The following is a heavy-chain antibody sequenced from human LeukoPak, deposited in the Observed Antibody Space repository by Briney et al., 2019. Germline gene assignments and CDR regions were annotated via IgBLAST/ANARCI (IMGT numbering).Heavy chain of an antibody. CDR1: GYTFSSYW. J-gene: IGHJ4*02. CDR2: IYPDDSDT. CDR3: ARVDYSDRGIDY. Sequence: GESLKISCKASGYTFSSYWIGWVRQPPGKGLEWMGAIYPDDSDTRYSPPFQGQVTISVDKSISSAHLQWRSLKASDTGIYYCARVDYSDRGIDYWGRGTPVTVSS. D-gene: IGHD4/OR15-4a*01. V-gene: IGHV5-51*01.